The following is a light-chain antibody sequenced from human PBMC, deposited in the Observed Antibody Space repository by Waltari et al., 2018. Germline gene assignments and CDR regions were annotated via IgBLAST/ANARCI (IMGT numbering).Light chain of an antibody. V-gene: IGKV4-1*01. CDR2: WAS. Sequence: DIVMTQSPDSLAVSLGERATINCKSSQSVLYNSNNKNYLAWYQQKPGQPPKLLIYWASTRESGVPDRFSGGGSGTDFTLTISSLQAEDVAVYYCQQYYSTPFYSFGQGTKLEIK. J-gene: IGKJ2*03. CDR3: QQYYSTPFYS. CDR1: QSVLYNSNNKNY.